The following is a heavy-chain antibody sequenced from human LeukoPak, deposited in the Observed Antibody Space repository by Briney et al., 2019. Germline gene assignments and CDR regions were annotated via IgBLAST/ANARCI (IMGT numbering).Heavy chain of an antibody. D-gene: IGHD3-10*01. Sequence: ASVKVSCKASGYTFTGYYMHWVRQAPGQGLEWMGWINPNSGGTDYAQKFQGRVTMTRDTSISAAYMELSRLRSDDTAVDYCARDRRGLRDLYFDYWGQGTRVTLS. CDR3: ARDRRGLRDLYFDY. V-gene: IGHV1-2*02. CDR2: INPNSGGT. CDR1: GYTFTGYY. J-gene: IGHJ4*02.